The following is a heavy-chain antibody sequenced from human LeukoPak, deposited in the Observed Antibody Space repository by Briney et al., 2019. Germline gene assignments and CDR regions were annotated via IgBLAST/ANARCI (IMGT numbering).Heavy chain of an antibody. J-gene: IGHJ4*02. Sequence: ASVKVSFKVSGYTLIESSMHGVRQAPGKGLEWMGGFYPEDGETIYAQKFQGRVNMTEDTSTDTAYMELSRLRSEDTAVYYCATPDCSSTSCYGVPGSGKFDYWGQGTLVTVSS. CDR1: GYTLIESS. CDR2: FYPEDGET. CDR3: ATPDCSSTSCYGVPGSGKFDY. V-gene: IGHV1-24*01. D-gene: IGHD2-2*01.